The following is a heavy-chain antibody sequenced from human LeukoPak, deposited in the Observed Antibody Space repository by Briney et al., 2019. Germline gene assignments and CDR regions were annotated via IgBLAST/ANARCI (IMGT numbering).Heavy chain of an antibody. V-gene: IGHV3-48*04. CDR3: ATKVAGTSHFSY. CDR2: ISSGGSSI. CDR1: GFTFSSYS. J-gene: IGHJ4*02. D-gene: IGHD6-19*01. Sequence: GGSLRLSCAASGFTFSSYSMNWVRQAPGKGLEWVSYISSGGSSIFYADSVKGRFTISRDNAKNSLYLQMHSLSAEDTAVYYCATKVAGTSHFSYWGQGTRVTVSS.